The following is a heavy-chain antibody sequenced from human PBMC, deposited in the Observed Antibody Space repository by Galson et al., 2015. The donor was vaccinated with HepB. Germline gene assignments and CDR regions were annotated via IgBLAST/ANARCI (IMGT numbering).Heavy chain of an antibody. V-gene: IGHV3-48*03. CDR3: GRDSRATFGEPNWFDP. CDR1: GFTFSSYN. D-gene: IGHD3-3*01. J-gene: IGHJ5*02. Sequence: SLRLSCAASGFTFSSYNMNWVRQAPGKGLDWISYISATGTTIEYADSVKGRFIISRDNAKNSLYLQVNSLRVEDTAVYYGGRDSRATFGEPNWFDPWGQGTLVIVSS. CDR2: ISATGTTI.